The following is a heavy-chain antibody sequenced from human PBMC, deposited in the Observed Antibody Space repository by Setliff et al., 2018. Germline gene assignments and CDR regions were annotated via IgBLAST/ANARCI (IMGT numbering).Heavy chain of an antibody. CDR1: GDPMSGAS. D-gene: IGHD2-15*01. J-gene: IGHJ4*02. Sequence: SETLSLTCTVSGDPMSGASIWSWIRQPPGKGLEFMGYVFPNGASKYDPSLKSRLSISVDTSKNQFSLKLTSVTAADTAVYFCAKGGTYRYFDYWGQGTLVTVA. CDR3: AKGGTYRYFDY. V-gene: IGHV4-59*01. CDR2: VFPNGAS.